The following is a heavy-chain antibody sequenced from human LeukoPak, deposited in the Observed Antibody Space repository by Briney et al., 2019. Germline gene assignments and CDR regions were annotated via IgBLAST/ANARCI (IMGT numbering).Heavy chain of an antibody. D-gene: IGHD3-9*01. CDR1: GFTFSSYV. Sequence: GGSLSLSCAASGFTFSSYVMHWVRQAPGEGLEWVAVISFDGSNKYYGDSLKGRFTISRDNSKNTLYLQMNSLRGEDMAIYYCARDFGWLSGFDYWGQGTLVTVSS. CDR2: ISFDGSNK. V-gene: IGHV3-30-3*01. J-gene: IGHJ4*02. CDR3: ARDFGWLSGFDY.